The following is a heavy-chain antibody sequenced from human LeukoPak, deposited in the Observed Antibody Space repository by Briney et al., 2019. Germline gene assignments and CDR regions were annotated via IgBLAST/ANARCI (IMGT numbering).Heavy chain of an antibody. J-gene: IGHJ4*02. D-gene: IGHD2-2*01. CDR3: ARLPAYYFDY. CDR1: GGSISSYY. V-gene: IGHV4-59*08. CDR2: IYYSGST. Sequence: SKTLSLTCTVSGGSISSYYWSWIRQPPGKGLEWIGYIYYSGSTNYNPSLKSRVTISVDTSKNQFSLKLSSVTAADTAVYYCARLPAYYFDYWGQGTLVTVSS.